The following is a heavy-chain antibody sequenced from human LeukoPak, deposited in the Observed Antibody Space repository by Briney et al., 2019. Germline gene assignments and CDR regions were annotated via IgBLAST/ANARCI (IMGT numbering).Heavy chain of an antibody. J-gene: IGHJ5*02. Sequence: GESLKISCKGSGYSFSNYWIAWVRQMPGKGLEWMGIIYPGDSDTRYSPSFQGQVTISADKSIGTAYLQWSSLKASDTAVYYCARHPPYTTGWFRFNWFDTWGQGTLVTVSS. V-gene: IGHV5-51*01. CDR1: GYSFSNYW. D-gene: IGHD3-10*01. CDR3: ARHPPYTTGWFRFNWFDT. CDR2: IYPGDSDT.